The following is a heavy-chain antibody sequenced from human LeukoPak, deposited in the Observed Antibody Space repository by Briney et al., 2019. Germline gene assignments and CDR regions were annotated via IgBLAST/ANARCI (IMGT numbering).Heavy chain of an antibody. D-gene: IGHD5-18*01. J-gene: IGHJ4*02. Sequence: PSETLSLTCAIYGGSFSGYYWSWIRQPPGKGLEWIGEINHSGSTNYNPSLKSRVSISIDTSKNQFSLRLSSVTAAETAVYYCARARGYSYGSEFDHWGQGTLVTVSP. CDR3: ARARGYSYGSEFDH. CDR1: GGSFSGYY. V-gene: IGHV4-34*01. CDR2: INHSGST.